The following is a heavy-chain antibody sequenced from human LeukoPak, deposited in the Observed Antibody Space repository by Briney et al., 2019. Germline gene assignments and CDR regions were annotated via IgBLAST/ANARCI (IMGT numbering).Heavy chain of an antibody. J-gene: IGHJ4*02. CDR3: ARSYGDFAKRSDS. CDR2: IYYTGIT. D-gene: IGHD4-17*01. CDR1: GGSISISSYY. Sequence: KPSETLSLNCTVSGGSISISSYYWGWIRQPPGKGLEWIGSIYYTGITHYNPSLKSRVSISVDTSKNQFSLKLNYVTAADTAVYYCARSYGDFAKRSDSWGQGTLVTVSS. V-gene: IGHV4-39*01.